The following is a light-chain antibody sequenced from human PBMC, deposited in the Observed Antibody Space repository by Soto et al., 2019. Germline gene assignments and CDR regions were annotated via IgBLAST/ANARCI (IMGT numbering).Light chain of an antibody. CDR2: GPS. J-gene: IGKJ4*01. V-gene: IGKV3-15*01. CDR1: QSISSN. Sequence: EIVMTQSPATLSVSPGERATLSCRASQSISSNLAWYQQKPGQAPRLLIYGPSTRATGIPARFSGSGSGTEFTLTISSLQSEDFAVYYCQQYNTWPLTFGGGTKLEIK. CDR3: QQYNTWPLT.